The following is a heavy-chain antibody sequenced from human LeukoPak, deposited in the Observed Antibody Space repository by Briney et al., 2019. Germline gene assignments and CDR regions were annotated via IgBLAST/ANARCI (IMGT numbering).Heavy chain of an antibody. CDR3: ARDKDYTRDAFDI. CDR1: GFTFSSYE. Sequence: HPGGSLRLSCVASGFTFSSYEMNWVRQAPGKGLEWVSYISRSGTTMYFADSVKGRFTISGDNAKNSLYLQMNSLRAEDTAVYYCARDKDYTRDAFDIWGQGTMVTVSS. J-gene: IGHJ3*02. V-gene: IGHV3-48*03. CDR2: ISRSGTTM. D-gene: IGHD4-11*01.